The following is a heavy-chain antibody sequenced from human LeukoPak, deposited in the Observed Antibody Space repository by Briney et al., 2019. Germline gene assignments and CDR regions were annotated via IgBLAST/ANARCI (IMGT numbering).Heavy chain of an antibody. CDR2: IGGSGTSA. J-gene: IGHJ4*02. CDR1: GFTFSSYW. V-gene: IGHV3-23*01. Sequence: QAGGSLRLSCVGSGFTFSSYWMTWVRQAPGKGLEWVSAIGGSGTSAYYADSLKGRFTISRDNSKNTLYLQVNSLRAEDTAVYYCAKDDSAYSYASFDYWGQGTLVTVSS. CDR3: AKDDSAYSYASFDY. D-gene: IGHD5-18*01.